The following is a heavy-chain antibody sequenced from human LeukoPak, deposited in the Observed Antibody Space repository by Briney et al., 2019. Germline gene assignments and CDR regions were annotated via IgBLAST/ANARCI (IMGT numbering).Heavy chain of an antibody. J-gene: IGHJ4*02. CDR3: ARTYHYDSIGYYFDS. CDR2: IYYSGST. CDR1: GGSISSGGYY. D-gene: IGHD3-22*01. V-gene: IGHV4-31*03. Sequence: PSETLSLTCTVSGGSISSGGYYWSWIRQHPEKGLEWIGYIYYSGSTSYNPSLKSRVVISLDASDSQVSLKLRSATAADTAVYFCARTYHYDSIGYYFDSWGQGTVVTVSS.